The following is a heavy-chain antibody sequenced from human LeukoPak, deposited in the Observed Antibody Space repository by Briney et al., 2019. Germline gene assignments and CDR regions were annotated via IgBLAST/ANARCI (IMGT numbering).Heavy chain of an antibody. V-gene: IGHV3-21*01. CDR1: GFTFSSYS. CDR2: ISSSNSYI. D-gene: IGHD3-10*01. Sequence: GGSLRLSCAASGFTFSSYSMNWVRQAPGKGLEWVSSISSSNSYIYYADSVKGRFTISRDNAKNSLYLQMNSLRAEDTAVYYCARGLRAMVRGVIHYWGQGTLVTVSS. J-gene: IGHJ4*02. CDR3: ARGLRAMVRGVIHY.